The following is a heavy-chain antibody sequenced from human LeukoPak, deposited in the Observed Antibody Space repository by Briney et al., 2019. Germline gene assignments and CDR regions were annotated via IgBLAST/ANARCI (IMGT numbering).Heavy chain of an antibody. J-gene: IGHJ4*02. Sequence: PGGSLRLSCVGSGFTFRNYAMNWVRQAPGEVLEWVSGFSAAGTYYADSVKGRFTTSRDDSKNTIYLQMNSLTAEDTGVYYCAKDRVRDNGWDIDYWGQGTLVTVSS. CDR3: AKDRVRDNGWDIDY. D-gene: IGHD6-19*01. CDR1: GFTFRNYA. CDR2: FSAAGT. V-gene: IGHV3-23*01.